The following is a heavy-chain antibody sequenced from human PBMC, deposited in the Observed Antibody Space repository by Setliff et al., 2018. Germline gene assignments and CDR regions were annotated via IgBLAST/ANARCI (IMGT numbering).Heavy chain of an antibody. D-gene: IGHD6-13*01. CDR2: IRGYNGHT. CDR3: ARELRRSSSWRPDVFDV. V-gene: IGHV1-18*01. J-gene: IGHJ3*01. CDR1: GYTFSRTY. Sequence: ASVKVSCKAYGYTFSRTYITWVRQAPGRGLEWMGWIRGYNGHTEYAQKFRKKFTMTTNTTTSTAYMELRSLIFDDAAIYYCARELRRSSSWRPDVFDVWGQGTMVTVSS.